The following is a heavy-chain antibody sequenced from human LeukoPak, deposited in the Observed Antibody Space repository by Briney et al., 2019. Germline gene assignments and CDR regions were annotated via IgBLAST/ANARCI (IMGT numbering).Heavy chain of an antibody. V-gene: IGHV4-4*07. J-gene: IGHJ3*02. CDR3: ARDRYYYDSSGYYSAFDI. D-gene: IGHD3-22*01. Sequence: KTSETLSLTCTVSGGSISSYYWSWIRQPAGKGLEWIGRIYTSGSTNYNPSLKSRVAMSVDTSKNQFSLKLSSVTAADTAVYYCARDRYYYDSSGYYSAFDIWGQGTMVTLSS. CDR2: IYTSGST. CDR1: GGSISSYY.